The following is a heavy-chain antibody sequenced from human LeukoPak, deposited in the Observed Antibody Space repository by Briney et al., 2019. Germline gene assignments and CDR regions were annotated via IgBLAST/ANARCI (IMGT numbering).Heavy chain of an antibody. CDR3: ASSQGYCSSTSCSNWFDP. CDR2: IYYSGST. V-gene: IGHV4-39*01. J-gene: IGHJ5*02. Sequence: SETLSLTCTVSGGSISSSSYYWGWIRQPPGKGLEWIGSIYYSGSTYYNPSLKSRVTISVDTSKNQFSLKLSSVTAADTAVYYCASSQGYCSSTSCSNWFDPWGQGTLVTVSS. D-gene: IGHD2-2*01. CDR1: GGSISSSSYY.